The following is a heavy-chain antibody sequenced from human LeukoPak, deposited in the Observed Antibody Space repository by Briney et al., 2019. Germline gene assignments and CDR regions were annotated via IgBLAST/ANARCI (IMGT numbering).Heavy chain of an antibody. J-gene: IGHJ4*02. D-gene: IGHD3-22*01. Sequence: GSLRLSCAASGFSFSNYWMSWVRQAPGKGLEWIGSIYYSGSTYYNPSLKSRVTISVDTSKNQFSLKLSSVTAADTAVYYCASQYYYDSSGYYYPFDYWGQGTLVTVSS. CDR1: GFSFSNYW. CDR2: IYYSGST. V-gene: IGHV4-39*07. CDR3: ASQYYYDSSGYYYPFDY.